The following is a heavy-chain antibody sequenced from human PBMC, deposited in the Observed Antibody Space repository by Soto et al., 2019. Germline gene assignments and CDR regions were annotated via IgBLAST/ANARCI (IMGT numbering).Heavy chain of an antibody. Sequence: EVQLAESGGGLVQVGGSLRLSCVVSGLSFSDHAMNWVRQAPGKGLDWVSYISLDSETIYYADSVKGRFTISRDNAKNLLYLQMNCLRDEATAVYYCSWYCSGSDLRDSFDYWGQGPVVTVSS. CDR1: GLSFSDHA. CDR2: ISLDSETI. V-gene: IGHV3-48*02. J-gene: IGHJ4*02. D-gene: IGHD3-10*01. CDR3: SWYCSGSDLRDSFDY.